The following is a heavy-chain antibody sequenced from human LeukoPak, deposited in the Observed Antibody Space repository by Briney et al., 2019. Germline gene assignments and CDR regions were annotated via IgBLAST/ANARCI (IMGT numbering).Heavy chain of an antibody. J-gene: IGHJ5*01. CDR1: GVTFSSHS. CDR3: ARGWFGSDS. Sequence: HTGGSLRLSCAASGVTFSSHSMHWVRQAPGKGLVWVSGISNDGTSTTYADSVKGRFTISRDNAKNTLYLQMHSLRAEDTAVYSCARGWFGSDSCGQGTLVTVSS. D-gene: IGHD3-10*01. V-gene: IGHV3-74*01. CDR2: ISNDGTST.